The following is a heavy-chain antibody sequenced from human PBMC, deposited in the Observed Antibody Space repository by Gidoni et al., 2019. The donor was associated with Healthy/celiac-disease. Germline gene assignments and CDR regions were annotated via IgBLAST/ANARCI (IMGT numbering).Heavy chain of an antibody. CDR3: AREGDIVVVPAAIMSEYGMDV. J-gene: IGHJ6*02. CDR2: ISSSSSYI. Sequence: EVQLVESGGGMVKPGGPLRFSRAAPAFTFTSHSMHWVRQAPGKRLEWVSYISSSSSYIYYANSVKSRFTIARDNAKNSLYLQMNSLRAEDTAVYYCAREGDIVVVPAAIMSEYGMDVWNQGTTVTVSS. CDR1: AFTFTSHS. D-gene: IGHD2-2*01. V-gene: IGHV3-21*01.